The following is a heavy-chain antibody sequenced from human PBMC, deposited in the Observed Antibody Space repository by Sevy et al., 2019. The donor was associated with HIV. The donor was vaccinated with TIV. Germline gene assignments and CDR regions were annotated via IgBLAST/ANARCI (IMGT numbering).Heavy chain of an antibody. Sequence: GGSLRLSCAATGFAFSSYAHHWVRQAPGKGLEWVAVISFHGRDTFYADSVKGRFTITRDNSKNTLYLQMTSLRPDDTAVYYCARDGGSDGGGAFDFWGQGTMVTVSS. CDR3: ARDGGSDGGGAFDF. CDR1: GFAFSSYA. D-gene: IGHD3-10*01. CDR2: ISFHGRDT. J-gene: IGHJ3*01. V-gene: IGHV3-30*04.